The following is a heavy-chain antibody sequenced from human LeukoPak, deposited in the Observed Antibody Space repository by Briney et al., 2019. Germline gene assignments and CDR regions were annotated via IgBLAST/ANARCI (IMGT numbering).Heavy chain of an antibody. CDR3: ARVGNYYHRSGYHVYEAFDI. V-gene: IGHV3-48*03. CDR2: ISSSGNTI. D-gene: IGHD3-22*01. J-gene: IGHJ3*02. Sequence: QSGGSLRLSCAASGFTFSSYEMNWVRQAPGKGLEWVSYISSSGNTIDYADSVKGRFTISRENGKNSLDLQMNSLRAEDTAVYYCARVGNYYHRSGYHVYEAFDIWGQGTMVTVSS. CDR1: GFTFSSYE.